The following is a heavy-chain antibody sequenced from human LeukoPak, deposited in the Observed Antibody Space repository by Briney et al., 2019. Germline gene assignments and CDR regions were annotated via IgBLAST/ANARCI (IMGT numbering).Heavy chain of an antibody. CDR3: ARWSVVATSYYYYYYGMDV. D-gene: IGHD5-12*01. CDR2: IYPGDSDT. Sequence: GESLQISCKGSGYSFTSYWIGWVRQMPGKGLEWMGIIYPGDSDTRYSPSFQGQVTISADKSTSTAYLQWSSLKASDTAMYYCARWSVVATSYYYYYYGMDVWGQGTTVTVSS. V-gene: IGHV5-51*01. CDR1: GYSFTSYW. J-gene: IGHJ6*02.